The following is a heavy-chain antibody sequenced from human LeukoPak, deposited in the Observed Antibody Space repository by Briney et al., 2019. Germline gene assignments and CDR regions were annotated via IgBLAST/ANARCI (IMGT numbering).Heavy chain of an antibody. CDR2: IRYDESKT. D-gene: IGHD1-26*01. V-gene: IGHV3-30*02. Sequence: PGGSLRLSCAASGSTFSSYGMHWVRQAPAKGLEWVAFIRYDESKTFYGDSVKGRFTVSRDNSKNTLYLQMNSLRAEDTAVYYCAKSHLPNSYSGTYYCDYWGQGTQVTVSS. CDR1: GSTFSSYG. J-gene: IGHJ4*02. CDR3: AKSHLPNSYSGTYYCDY.